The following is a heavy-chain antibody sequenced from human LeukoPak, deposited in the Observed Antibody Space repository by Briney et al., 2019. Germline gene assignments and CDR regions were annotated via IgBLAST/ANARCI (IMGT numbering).Heavy chain of an antibody. CDR3: ARRYCSSTSCPIDY. CDR2: MYYSGST. V-gene: IGHV4-59*08. J-gene: IGHJ4*02. CDR1: GGSVTSDY. D-gene: IGHD2-2*01. Sequence: ASETLSLTCTVSGGSVTSDYWSWIRQPPGKGLEWIGYMYYSGSTNYNPSLKSRVTISGDTSRNQFSLKLSSVTAADTAVYYCARRYCSSTSCPIDYWGQGTLVTVSS.